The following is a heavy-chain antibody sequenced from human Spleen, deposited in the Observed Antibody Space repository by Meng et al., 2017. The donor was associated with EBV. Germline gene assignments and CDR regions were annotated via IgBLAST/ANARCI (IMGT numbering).Heavy chain of an antibody. CDR2: IYHSGRT. Sequence: QVQRQESGPGLVKPSGTLSLTCTVAGCSSSGYYGYSWVRQPPGKGLEWIGEIYHSGRTNYNPSLKSRATISADKSETQFSLNLKSVTAADTAVYYCARGRGGYYIFDYWGQGTLVTVSS. CDR3: ARGRGGYYIFDY. V-gene: IGHV4-4*02. D-gene: IGHD3-22*01. CDR1: GCSSSGYYG. J-gene: IGHJ4*02.